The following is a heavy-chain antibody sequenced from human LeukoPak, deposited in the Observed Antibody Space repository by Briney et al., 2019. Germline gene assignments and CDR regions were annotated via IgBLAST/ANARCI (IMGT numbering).Heavy chain of an antibody. D-gene: IGHD3-3*01. V-gene: IGHV3-53*01. J-gene: IGHJ4*02. CDR3: AKDRLTYYGFWSGQNYYDY. Sequence: GGSLRLSCAASGFVVSSKYMTWVRLAPGRGPEWVSLMLQGGSTYYADSVKGRFTISRDNSKNTLYLQMNTLRADDSAVYYCAKDRLTYYGFWSGQNYYDYWGQGTLVTVSS. CDR1: GFVVSSKY. CDR2: MLQGGST.